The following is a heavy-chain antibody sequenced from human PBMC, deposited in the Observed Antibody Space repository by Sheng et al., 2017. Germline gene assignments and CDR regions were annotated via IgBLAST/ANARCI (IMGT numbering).Heavy chain of an antibody. CDR3: ASGQWLVPYYFDY. Sequence: QVQLQESGPGLVKPSETLSLTCTVSGGSISSHYWSWIRQPPGKGLEWIGYIYYSGSTNYNPSLKSRVTISVDTSKNQFSLKLSSVTAADTAVYYCASGQWLVPYYFDYWGQGPWSPSPQ. CDR1: GGSISSHY. CDR2: IYYSGST. V-gene: IGHV4-59*11. D-gene: IGHD6-19*01. J-gene: IGHJ4*02.